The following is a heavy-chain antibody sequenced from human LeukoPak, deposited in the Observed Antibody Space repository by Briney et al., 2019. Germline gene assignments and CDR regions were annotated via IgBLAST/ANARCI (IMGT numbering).Heavy chain of an antibody. V-gene: IGHV1-69*13. D-gene: IGHD6-6*01. J-gene: IGHJ5*02. CDR3: AHLIYSSSSVDWFDP. Sequence: SVKVSCKASGGTFSSYAISWVRQAPGQGLEWMGGIIPIFGTANYAQKFQGRVTITADESTSTAYMELSSLRSEDTAVYYCAHLIYSSSSVDWFDPWGQGTLVTVSS. CDR1: GGTFSSYA. CDR2: IIPIFGTA.